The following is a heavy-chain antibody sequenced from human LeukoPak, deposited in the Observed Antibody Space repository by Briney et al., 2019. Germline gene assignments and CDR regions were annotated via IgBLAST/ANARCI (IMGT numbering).Heavy chain of an antibody. D-gene: IGHD6-13*01. J-gene: IGHJ4*02. CDR2: VDYTGIT. Sequence: PSETLSLACTVSGGSISSSGYYWGWIRQPPGKGLEWIGSVDYTGITSHSPSLKSRVTISVDTSKDQFSLKLSSVTAADTAVYYCARGLGSSWYEAGYWGQGTLVTVSS. V-gene: IGHV4-39*01. CDR1: GGSISSSGYY. CDR3: ARGLGSSWYEAGY.